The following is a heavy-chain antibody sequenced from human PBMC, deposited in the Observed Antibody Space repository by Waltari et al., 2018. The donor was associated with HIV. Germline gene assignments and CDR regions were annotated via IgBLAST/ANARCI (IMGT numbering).Heavy chain of an antibody. CDR3: TATVTTRGTFDY. D-gene: IGHD4-17*01. Sequence: EVQLVESGGGLAKPGGSRRLSSAASGFSFSRDARHWVRQAPGKGPEWIAYISRSSDYIYYADSIKGRFTISRDNAKNSVFLHMDNLRDVDTAVYYCTATVTTRGTFDYWGQGTAVPVS. V-gene: IGHV3-21*06. CDR1: GFSFSRDA. J-gene: IGHJ4*02. CDR2: ISRSSDYI.